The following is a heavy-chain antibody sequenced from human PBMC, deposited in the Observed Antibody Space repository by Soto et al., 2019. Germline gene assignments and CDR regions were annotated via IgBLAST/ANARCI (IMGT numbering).Heavy chain of an antibody. CDR2: INPSGGST. D-gene: IGHD2-2*01. CDR3: ARDVYPLTYYYYGMDV. J-gene: IGHJ6*02. Sequence: GASVKVSCKASGYTFTSYYMHWVRQAPGQGLEWMGIINPSGGSTSYAQKFQGRVTMTRDTSTSTVYMELSSLRSEDTAVYYCARDVYPLTYYYYGMDVWGQGTTVTVSS. CDR1: GYTFTSYY. V-gene: IGHV1-46*01.